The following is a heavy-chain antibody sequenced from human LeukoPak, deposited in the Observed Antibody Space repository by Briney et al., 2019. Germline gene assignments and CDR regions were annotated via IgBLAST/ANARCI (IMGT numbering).Heavy chain of an antibody. D-gene: IGHD2-2*01. CDR3: ATGYCSSTNCYGRSWYGFDP. J-gene: IGHJ5*02. CDR1: GYTLTEFS. V-gene: IGHV1-24*01. Sequence: AAVLVSCWVFGYTLTEFSMHWVRQSSGKGPAGTGGFYPEEGETIDAQRIQCGVTMTEDTSTDTAYMELSSLRSEDTAVYYCATGYCSSTNCYGRSWYGFDPWGQGTLVTVSS. CDR2: FYPEEGET.